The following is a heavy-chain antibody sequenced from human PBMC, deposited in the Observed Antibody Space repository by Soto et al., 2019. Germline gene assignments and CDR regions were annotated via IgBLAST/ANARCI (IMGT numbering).Heavy chain of an antibody. CDR3: STANPSITIFGVAPP. D-gene: IGHD3-3*01. Sequence: GGSLRLSCAASGCTFSSYAMSWVRQAPGKGLEWVSAISGSGGSTYYADSVKGRFTISRDNSKNTLYLQMNSLRAEDTAVYYCSTANPSITIFGVAPPWGQGTLVTVSS. J-gene: IGHJ5*02. CDR2: ISGSGGST. CDR1: GCTFSSYA. V-gene: IGHV3-23*01.